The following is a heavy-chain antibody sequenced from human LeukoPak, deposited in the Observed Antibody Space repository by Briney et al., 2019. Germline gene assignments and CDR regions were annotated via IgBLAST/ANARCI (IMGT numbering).Heavy chain of an antibody. V-gene: IGHV3-64*01. J-gene: IGHJ4*02. Sequence: GGSLRLSCAASGFTFSSYAVHWVRQAPGKGLEYVSAISSNGGSTYYANSVKGRFTISRDNSKNTLYLQMGSLRAEDMAVYYCARDRPSYDGPLDYWGQGTLVTVSS. D-gene: IGHD5-12*01. CDR2: ISSNGGST. CDR3: ARDRPSYDGPLDY. CDR1: GFTFSSYA.